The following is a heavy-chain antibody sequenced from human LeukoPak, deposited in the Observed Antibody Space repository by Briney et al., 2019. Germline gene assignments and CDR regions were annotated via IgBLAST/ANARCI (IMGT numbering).Heavy chain of an antibody. CDR1: GYTFTSYG. Sequence: ASVKVSCKASGYTFTSYGISWVRQAPGQGPEWMGWISAYNGNTSYAQKLQGRVTMTTDTSTSTAYMELRSLRSDDTAVYYCARDTYNWNDPRTRTIDYWGQGTLVTVSS. V-gene: IGHV1-18*01. CDR2: ISAYNGNT. CDR3: ARDTYNWNDPRTRTIDY. J-gene: IGHJ4*02. D-gene: IGHD1-20*01.